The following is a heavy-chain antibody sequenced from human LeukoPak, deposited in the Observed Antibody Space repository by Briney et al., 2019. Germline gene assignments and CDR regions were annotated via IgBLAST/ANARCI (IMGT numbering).Heavy chain of an antibody. V-gene: IGHV3-9*01. J-gene: IGHJ4*02. Sequence: GRSLRLSCAASGFTFDDYAMHWVRPVPGKGLEWVSGISWNSGFIAYSDSVKGRFTISRDNAKNSLYLQMNSLTAEDTALYYCARGWLTVTTNSFDYWGQGTLVTVSS. CDR3: ARGWLTVTTNSFDY. D-gene: IGHD4-17*01. CDR2: ISWNSGFI. CDR1: GFTFDDYA.